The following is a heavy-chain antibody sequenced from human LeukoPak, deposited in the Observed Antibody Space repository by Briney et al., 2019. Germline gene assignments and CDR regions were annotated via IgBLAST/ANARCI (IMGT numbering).Heavy chain of an antibody. V-gene: IGHV3-43*01. CDR2: ISWDGGST. D-gene: IGHD6-6*01. J-gene: IGHJ6*02. Sequence: PGGSLRLSCAASGFTFDDYTMHWVRQPPGKGLEWVSLISWDGGSTYYADSVKGRFTISRDNSKNSLYLQMNSLRTEDTALYYCAKDILRGSSDLGYGMDVWGQGTTVTVSS. CDR3: AKDILRGSSDLGYGMDV. CDR1: GFTFDDYT.